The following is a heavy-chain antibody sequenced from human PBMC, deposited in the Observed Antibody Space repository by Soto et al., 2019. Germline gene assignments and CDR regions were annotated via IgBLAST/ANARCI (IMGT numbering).Heavy chain of an antibody. CDR3: ARASAGDADYYYYGMDV. CDR1: GYTFTSYG. J-gene: IGHJ6*02. Sequence: QVQLVQSGAEVKKPGASVKVSCKASGYTFTSYGISWVRQAPGQGLEWMGWISAYNGNTNYAQKLQGRVTMTTDTSSSXXYMELRSLRSDDTAVYYCARASAGDADYYYYGMDVWGQGTTVTVSS. V-gene: IGHV1-18*01. CDR2: ISAYNGNT. D-gene: IGHD4-17*01.